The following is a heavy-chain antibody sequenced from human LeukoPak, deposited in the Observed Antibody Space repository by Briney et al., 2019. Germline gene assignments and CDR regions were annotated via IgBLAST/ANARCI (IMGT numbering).Heavy chain of an antibody. Sequence: KASETLSLTCSVSGGPISNYYWSWIRQPPGKGLEWIGYVHYSGITKYNPSVKSRVTISLDTSSSQFSLKLSSVTAADTAVYYCARSDYDTFDYWGQGTLVTVSS. J-gene: IGHJ4*02. V-gene: IGHV4-59*12. D-gene: IGHD5-12*01. CDR2: VHYSGIT. CDR1: GGPISNYY. CDR3: ARSDYDTFDY.